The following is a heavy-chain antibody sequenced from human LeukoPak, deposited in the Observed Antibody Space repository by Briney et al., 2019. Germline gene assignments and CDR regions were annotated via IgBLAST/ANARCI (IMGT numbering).Heavy chain of an antibody. Sequence: GASVKVSCKASGYTFTSYAMRWVRQAPGQRLEWMGWINAGNGNTKYSQKFQGRVTITRDTSASTAYMELSSLRSEDTAVYYCAGLGMGDDAFDIWGQGTMVTVSS. V-gene: IGHV1-3*01. CDR3: AGLGMGDDAFDI. CDR1: GYTFTSYA. D-gene: IGHD7-27*01. J-gene: IGHJ3*02. CDR2: INAGNGNT.